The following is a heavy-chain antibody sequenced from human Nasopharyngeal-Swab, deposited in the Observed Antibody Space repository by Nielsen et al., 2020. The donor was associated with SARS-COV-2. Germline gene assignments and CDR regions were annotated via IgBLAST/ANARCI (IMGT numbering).Heavy chain of an antibody. CDR1: GFTFSSYA. J-gene: IGHJ6*02. Sequence: GESLKISCAASGFTFSSYAMSWVRQAPGKGLEWVSAISGSGGSTYYADSVKGRFTISRDNSKNTLYLQMNSLRAEDTAVYYCARAVGSGMDVWGQGTTVTVSS. CDR3: ARAVGSGMDV. D-gene: IGHD2-15*01. CDR2: ISGSGGST. V-gene: IGHV3-23*01.